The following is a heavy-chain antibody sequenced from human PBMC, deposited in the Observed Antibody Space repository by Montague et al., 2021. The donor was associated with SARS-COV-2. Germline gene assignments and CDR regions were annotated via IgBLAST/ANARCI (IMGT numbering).Heavy chain of an antibody. J-gene: IGHJ3*02. CDR3: ARIGGGGGCYSRAFDI. D-gene: IGHD2-15*01. Sequence: PALVKPTQTLTLTCIFSGFSLSTSGMCVSWIRQPPGKALEWLARIDWDDDKYYSTSLKTRLTISKDTSKNQVVLTMTKMDPVDTATYYCARIGGGGGCYSRAFDIWGQGTMVTVSS. CDR2: IDWDDDK. CDR1: GFSLSTSGMC. V-gene: IGHV2-70*11.